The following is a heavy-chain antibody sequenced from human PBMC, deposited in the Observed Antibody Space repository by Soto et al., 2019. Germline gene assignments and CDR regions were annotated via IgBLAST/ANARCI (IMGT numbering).Heavy chain of an antibody. D-gene: IGHD2-15*01. Sequence: LEILSLTCTVSGGSIISYYWSWIRQPPGKGLDWIGYIYYTEKTNYNPSLKSRVTISVDTSKNQFSLKLRSVTAADTGVYFCARARFQLLHPYYYGMDVWGQGTAVTVSS. CDR3: ARARFQLLHPYYYGMDV. V-gene: IGHV4-59*01. J-gene: IGHJ6*02. CDR1: GGSIISYY. CDR2: IYYTEKT.